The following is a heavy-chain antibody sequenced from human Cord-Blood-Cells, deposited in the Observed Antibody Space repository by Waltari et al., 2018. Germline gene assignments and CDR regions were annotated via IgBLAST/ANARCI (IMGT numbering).Heavy chain of an antibody. J-gene: IGHJ4*02. CDR1: GGSISSSSYY. CDR2: IYYSVST. CDR3: AIQPRITIFGVVISAFDY. D-gene: IGHD3-3*01. Sequence: QLQLQESGPGLVKPSETLSLTCTVSGGSISSSSYYWGWIRQPPGKGLEWIGSIYYSVSTYYNPSLKSRVTISVDTSKNQFSLKLSSVTAADTAVYYCAIQPRITIFGVVISAFDYWGQGTLVTVSS. V-gene: IGHV4-39*01.